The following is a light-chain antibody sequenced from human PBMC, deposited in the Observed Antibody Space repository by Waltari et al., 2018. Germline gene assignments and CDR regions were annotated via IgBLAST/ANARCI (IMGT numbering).Light chain of an antibody. CDR3: QQYHDWPPWT. V-gene: IGKV3-15*01. J-gene: IGKJ1*01. CDR1: QSITSN. CDR2: GAS. Sequence: EIVMTQSPATLSVSPGDGATLSCRASQSITSNLAWYQQKPGPAPRLLIYGASTRATGIPARFSGGGSGAEYTLTIRSLQSDDVAVYYCQQYHDWPPWTFGQGTRVEIK.